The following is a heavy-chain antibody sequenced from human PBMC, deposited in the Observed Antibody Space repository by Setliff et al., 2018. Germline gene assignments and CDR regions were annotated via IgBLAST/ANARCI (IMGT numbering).Heavy chain of an antibody. J-gene: IGHJ3*01. Sequence: SETLSLTCTVSGGSISSYYWSWIRQPPGKGLEWIAYIYYSGSTNYNPSLKSRVTISVDTSKNQFSLKLSSVTAADTAVYYCARGNNWELDAFDVWGQGTMVTVSS. CDR2: IYYSGST. D-gene: IGHD1-20*01. CDR3: ARGNNWELDAFDV. CDR1: GGSISSYY. V-gene: IGHV4-59*01.